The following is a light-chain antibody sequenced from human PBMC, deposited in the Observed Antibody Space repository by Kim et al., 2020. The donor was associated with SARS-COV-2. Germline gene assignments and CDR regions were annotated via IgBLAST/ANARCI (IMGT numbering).Light chain of an antibody. CDR2: WAS. J-gene: IGKJ4*01. Sequence: DTIKCKYSQSVLYSSNNKNYLAWYQQKPGQPPKLLIYWASTRESGVPDRFSGSGSGTDFTLTISSLQAEDVAVYYCQQYYSTPLTFGGGTKVDIK. V-gene: IGKV4-1*01. CDR3: QQYYSTPLT. CDR1: QSVLYSSNNKNY.